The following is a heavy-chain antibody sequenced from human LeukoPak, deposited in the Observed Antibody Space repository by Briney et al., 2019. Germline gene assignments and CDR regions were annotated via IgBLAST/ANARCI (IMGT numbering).Heavy chain of an antibody. CDR3: AKGGLTTPLHY. CDR2: ISGDGART. Sequence: GGSLRLSCAASAFPFSTYVMSWVRQAPGGGLEWISSISGDGARTYYTNSVKGRFAIFRDNPKNTLFLQVDSLRVEDTAVYYCAKGGLTTPLHYWGQGTLVTVSS. D-gene: IGHD1-14*01. CDR1: AFPFSTYV. J-gene: IGHJ4*02. V-gene: IGHV3-23*01.